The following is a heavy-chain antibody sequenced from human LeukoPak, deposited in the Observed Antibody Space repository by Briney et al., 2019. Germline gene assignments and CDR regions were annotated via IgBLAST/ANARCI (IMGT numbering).Heavy chain of an antibody. V-gene: IGHV3-64*01. D-gene: IGHD1-26*01. CDR2: ISSNGGST. J-gene: IGHJ3*02. CDR1: GFTFTIYA. Sequence: GGSLRLSCAASGFTFTIYAMHWVRQAPGTGLEYVSAISSNGGSTYYANSVKGRFTISRDNSKYTLYLQMGSLRSEDMAVYYCAKGGLWELPPQRPDAFEIWGQGTMVTVSS. CDR3: AKGGLWELPPQRPDAFEI.